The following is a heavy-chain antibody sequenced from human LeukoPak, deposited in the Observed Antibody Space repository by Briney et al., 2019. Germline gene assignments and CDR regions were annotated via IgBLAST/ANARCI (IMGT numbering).Heavy chain of an antibody. V-gene: IGHV4-30-4*02. D-gene: IGHD6-13*01. J-gene: IGHJ4*02. CDR2: IYYSGST. CDR1: GGSISSGDYY. Sequence: SETLSLTCTVSGGSISSGDYYWRWIRQPPGKGLEWIGYIYYSGSTYYNPSLKSRVTISVDTSKNQFSLKLSSVTAADTAVYYCARGPRIAAAGTPSPFDYWGQGTLVTVSS. CDR3: ARGPRIAAAGTPSPFDY.